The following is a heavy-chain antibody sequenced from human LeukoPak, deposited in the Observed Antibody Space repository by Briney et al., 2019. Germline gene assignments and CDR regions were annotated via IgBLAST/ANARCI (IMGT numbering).Heavy chain of an antibody. V-gene: IGHV3-21*01. CDR2: ISSSSSYI. CDR1: GFTFSSYS. CDR3: AREGNDDDAFDY. J-gene: IGHJ4*02. Sequence: GGSLRLSCAASGFTFSSYSMNWVRQAPGKGLEWVSSISSSSSYIYYADSVKGRFTISRDNAKNSLYLQMNSLRAEDTAVYYCAREGNDDDAFDYWGQGTPVTVSS. D-gene: IGHD1-1*01.